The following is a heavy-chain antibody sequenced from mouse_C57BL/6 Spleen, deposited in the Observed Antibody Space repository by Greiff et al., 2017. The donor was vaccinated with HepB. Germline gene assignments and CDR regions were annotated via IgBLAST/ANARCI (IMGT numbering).Heavy chain of an antibody. CDR2: IYPGSGST. V-gene: IGHV1-55*01. Sequence: QVQLQQPGAELVKPGASVKMSCKASGYTFTSYWITWVKQRPGQGLEWIGDIYPGSGSTNYNEKFKSKATLTVDTSSSTAYMQLSSLTSEDSAVYYCARGYYYGSSLDYFDYWGQGTTLTVSS. CDR1: GYTFTSYW. D-gene: IGHD1-1*01. J-gene: IGHJ2*01. CDR3: ARGYYYGSSLDYFDY.